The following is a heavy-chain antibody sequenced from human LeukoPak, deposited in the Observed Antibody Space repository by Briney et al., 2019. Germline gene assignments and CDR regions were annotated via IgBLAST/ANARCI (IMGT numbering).Heavy chain of an antibody. CDR3: ARGVYSGRIRGGESNHFDY. V-gene: IGHV4-59*01. Sequence: PSETLSLTCTVSGGSISSYYWSWIRQPPGKGLEWIGYIYYSGSTNYNPSLKSRVTISVDTSKNQFSLKLSSVTAADTAVYYCARGVYSGRIRGGESNHFDYWGQGTLVTVSS. J-gene: IGHJ4*02. D-gene: IGHD1-26*01. CDR2: IYYSGST. CDR1: GGSISSYY.